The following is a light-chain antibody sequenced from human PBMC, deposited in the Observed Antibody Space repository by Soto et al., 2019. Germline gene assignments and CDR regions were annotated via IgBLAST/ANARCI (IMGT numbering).Light chain of an antibody. CDR3: QESYSFLWGT. CDR1: QSINTY. J-gene: IGKJ1*01. CDR2: GAS. Sequence: DIQMTQSPSSLSASVGDRVTITCRTSQSINTYLNWYQQKPGKAPKLLIYGASSLQSGVTLRFSGSGSGKDFTLTITTLQPEDFATYYCQESYSFLWGTCGQGTKVEIK. V-gene: IGKV1-39*01.